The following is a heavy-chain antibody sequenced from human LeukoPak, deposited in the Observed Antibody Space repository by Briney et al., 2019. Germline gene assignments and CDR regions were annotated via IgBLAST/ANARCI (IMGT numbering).Heavy chain of an antibody. CDR2: ISSSSSYI. D-gene: IGHD3-22*01. CDR1: GFTFSSYS. J-gene: IGHJ5*02. Sequence: GGSLRLSCAASGFTFSSYSMNWVRQAPGKGLEWVSSISSSSSYIYYADSVKGRLTISRDNAKNSLYLQMNSLRAEDTAVYCCAREEYYYDSSGYPLHWFDPWGQGTLVTVSS. CDR3: AREEYYYDSSGYPLHWFDP. V-gene: IGHV3-21*01.